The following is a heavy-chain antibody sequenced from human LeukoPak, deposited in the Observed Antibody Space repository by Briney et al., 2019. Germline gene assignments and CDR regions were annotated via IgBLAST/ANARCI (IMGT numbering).Heavy chain of an antibody. V-gene: IGHV4-39*07. Sequence: SETLSLTCTVSGGSISSSSYYWGWIRQPPGKGLECIGSIFYSGSTYYNPSLKSRVTISVDTSKNQFSLKLSSVTAADTAVYYCARDLPKGSDGSGSYYNPWFDPWGQGTLVTVSS. D-gene: IGHD3-10*01. CDR2: IFYSGST. CDR1: GGSISSSSYY. CDR3: ARDLPKGSDGSGSYYNPWFDP. J-gene: IGHJ5*02.